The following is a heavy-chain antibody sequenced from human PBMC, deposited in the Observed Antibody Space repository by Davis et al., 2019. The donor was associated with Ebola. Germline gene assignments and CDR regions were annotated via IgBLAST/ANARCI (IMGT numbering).Heavy chain of an antibody. J-gene: IGHJ6*02. CDR3: ARDIVVVTGVYYYYYGMDV. CDR2: IIPILGIA. CDR1: GYTFTSYG. D-gene: IGHD2-21*02. V-gene: IGHV1-69*04. Sequence: SVKVSCKASGYTFTSYGISWVRQAPGQGLEWMGRIIPILGIANYAQKFQGRVTITADKSTSTAYMELSSLRSEDTAVYYCARDIVVVTGVYYYYYGMDVWGQGTTVTVSS.